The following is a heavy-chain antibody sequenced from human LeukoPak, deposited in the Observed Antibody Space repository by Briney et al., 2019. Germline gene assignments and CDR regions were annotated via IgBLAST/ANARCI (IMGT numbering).Heavy chain of an antibody. J-gene: IGHJ6*03. CDR1: GGSISSGSYY. D-gene: IGHD3-22*01. V-gene: IGHV4-61*02. CDR3: AREKLRYYDSSGSTDYYYYYMDV. Sequence: SETLSLTCTVSGGSISSGSYYWSWIRQPAGKGLEWIGRIYTSGSTNYNPSLKSRVTISVDTSKNQFSLKLSSVTAADTAVYYCAREKLRYYDSSGSTDYYYYYMDVWGKGTTVTISS. CDR2: IYTSGST.